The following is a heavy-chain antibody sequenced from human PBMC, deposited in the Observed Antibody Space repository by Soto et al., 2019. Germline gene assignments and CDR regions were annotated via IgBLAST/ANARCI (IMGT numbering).Heavy chain of an antibody. J-gene: IGHJ5*02. CDR1: VGSVSSGSYY. Sequence: PSETLSLTCTVSVGSVSSGSYYLSWILHPPGKGLEWIGYIYYSGRTNYNPSLKSRVTISVDTSKNQFSLKLSSVTAADTAVYYCASEGHPAGNWFDPWGKGTLVTVSS. V-gene: IGHV4-61*01. CDR2: IYYSGRT. CDR3: ASEGHPAGNWFDP.